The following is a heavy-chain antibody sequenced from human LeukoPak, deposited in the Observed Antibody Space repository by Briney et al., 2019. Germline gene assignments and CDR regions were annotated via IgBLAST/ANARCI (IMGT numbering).Heavy chain of an antibody. CDR1: GFTFSTYW. Sequence: GGSLRLSCAASGFTFSTYWMSWVRQAPGEGLQWVASIRQDGSEKYYVDSVKGRFTISRDNAKNSLYLQMNSLRAEDTAVYYCARDGAGGTHSYYGMDVWGQGTTVTVSS. V-gene: IGHV3-7*05. D-gene: IGHD1-1*01. J-gene: IGHJ6*02. CDR3: ARDGAGGTHSYYGMDV. CDR2: IRQDGSEK.